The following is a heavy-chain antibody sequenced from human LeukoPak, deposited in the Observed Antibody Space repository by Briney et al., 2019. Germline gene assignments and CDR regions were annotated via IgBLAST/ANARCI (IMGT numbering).Heavy chain of an antibody. CDR3: ARGGNYFRFDP. D-gene: IGHD1-26*01. J-gene: IGHJ5*02. CDR2: IYHSGST. CDR1: GASISSYY. V-gene: IGHV4-59*01. Sequence: PSETLSLTCTVSGASISSYYWSWIRQPPGKGLEWIGYIYHSGSTNYNPSLKTRVTISVDMSKNQFSLKLTSVTAADTAVYYCARGGNYFRFDPWGQGTLVTVSS.